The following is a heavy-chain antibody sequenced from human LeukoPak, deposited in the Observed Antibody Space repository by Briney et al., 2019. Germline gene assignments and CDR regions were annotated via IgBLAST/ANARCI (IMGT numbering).Heavy chain of an antibody. V-gene: IGHV3-23*01. CDR1: GFTFCGFA. D-gene: IGHD1-26*01. CDR2: ISGSGDNT. Sequence: GGSLRRSCAASGFTFCGFAMIWVRRTPGKGLEWVLGISGSGDNTLYADSVKGRFTISRDNSKNTLYLEMNSLRAEDTAIYYCAKMKAHPLPKYYMDVWGQGTPVTVSS. J-gene: IGHJ6*01. CDR3: AKMKAHPLPKYYMDV.